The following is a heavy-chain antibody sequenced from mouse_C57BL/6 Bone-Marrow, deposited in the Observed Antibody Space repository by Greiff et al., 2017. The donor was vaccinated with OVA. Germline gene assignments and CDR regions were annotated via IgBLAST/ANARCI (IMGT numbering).Heavy chain of an antibody. CDR3: TTFITTVVAPFFDY. D-gene: IGHD1-1*01. J-gene: IGHJ2*01. CDR2: IDPENGDT. CDR1: GFNIKDDY. V-gene: IGHV14-4*01. Sequence: EVKLQQSGAELVRPGASVKLSCTASGFNIKDDYMHWLKQRPEQGLEWIGWIDPENGDTEYASKFQGKATITADTSSNTAYLQLSSLTSEDTAVYYCTTFITTVVAPFFDYWGQGTTLTVSS.